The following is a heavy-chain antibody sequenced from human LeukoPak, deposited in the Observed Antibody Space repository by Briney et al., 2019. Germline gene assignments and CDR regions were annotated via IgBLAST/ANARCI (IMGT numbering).Heavy chain of an antibody. CDR2: ISSSSTYK. CDR1: GFTFSSYS. V-gene: IGHV3-21*01. J-gene: IGHJ6*03. Sequence: PGRSLRLSCAASGFTFSSYSINWVRQAPGTGLGWVSSISSSSTYKYYADSVKGRFTVSRDNAKNSLYLQMNSLRAEDTAVYYCARDPFNTAMVTYYYMDVWGKGTTVTVSS. CDR3: ARDPFNTAMVTYYYMDV. D-gene: IGHD5-18*01.